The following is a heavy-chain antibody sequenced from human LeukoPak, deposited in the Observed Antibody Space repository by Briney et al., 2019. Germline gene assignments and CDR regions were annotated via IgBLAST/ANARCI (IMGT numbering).Heavy chain of an antibody. D-gene: IGHD2-15*01. CDR3: ARLVFKDWFDP. Sequence: PWGALRLSCAASGFTFSSDWMSGGRQAPREGREGVANIKQDGGEKYYVESVKGRFTISRDNAKNSLYLQMNTLRAENTAMYNFARLVFKDWFDPWGQGTMVTVSS. CDR2: IKQDGGEK. J-gene: IGHJ5*02. CDR1: GFTFSSDW. V-gene: IGHV3-7*01.